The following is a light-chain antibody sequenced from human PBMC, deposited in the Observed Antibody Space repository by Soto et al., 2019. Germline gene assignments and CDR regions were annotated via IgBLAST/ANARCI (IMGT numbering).Light chain of an antibody. CDR3: ISYTSTPSYG. V-gene: IGLV2-14*01. CDR1: SSDVGGYNY. CDR2: DVS. Sequence: QSVLTQPASVSGSPGQSITISCTGTSSDVGGYNYVSWYQQHPGKAPNVIVYDVSNRPSGVSDRFSGSKSGNTASLTISGLQAEDEADYYCISYTSTPSYGCGTGTKVTVL. J-gene: IGLJ1*01.